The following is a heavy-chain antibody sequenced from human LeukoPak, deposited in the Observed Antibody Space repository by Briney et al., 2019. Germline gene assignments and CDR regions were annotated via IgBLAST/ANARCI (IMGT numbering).Heavy chain of an antibody. V-gene: IGHV4-39*01. J-gene: IGHJ5*02. D-gene: IGHD2/OR15-2a*01. CDR2: IYYSGST. Sequence: SETLSLTCTVSGGSISSSSYYWGWIRQPPGKGLEWIGSIYYSGSTYYNPSLKSRVTISVDTSKNQFSLKLSSVTAADTAVYYCARLHYFRGWFDPWGQGTLATVSS. CDR1: GGSISSSSYY. CDR3: ARLHYFRGWFDP.